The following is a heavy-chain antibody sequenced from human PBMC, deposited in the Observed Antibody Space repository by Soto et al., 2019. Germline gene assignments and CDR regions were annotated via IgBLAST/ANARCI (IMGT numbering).Heavy chain of an antibody. CDR1: GGNIESGDYP. J-gene: IGHJ4*02. D-gene: IGHD2-8*01. CDR2: IYYSGTT. CDR3: ARVYAYYFDS. Sequence: SETQSLTCTVSGGNIESGDYPWTWIRQPPGKGLEWIGYIYYSGTTHYNMSLKSRVTISVDTSKNQFSLKLSSVTAADTAVYYCARVYAYYFDSFWSGNPGHRLL. V-gene: IGHV4-61*08.